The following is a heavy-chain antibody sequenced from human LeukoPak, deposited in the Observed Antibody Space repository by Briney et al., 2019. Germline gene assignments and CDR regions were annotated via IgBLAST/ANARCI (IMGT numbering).Heavy chain of an antibody. Sequence: PGGSLRLSCAASGFTFSSYAMSWVRQAPGKGLEWVSAISGSGGSTYYADSVKGRFTISRDNSKNTLYLQMNSLRAEDTAVYYCAKSEYVWGSYRPYYFDHWGQGTLVTVSS. CDR3: AKSEYVWGSYRPYYFDH. CDR1: GFTFSSYA. J-gene: IGHJ4*02. CDR2: ISGSGGST. V-gene: IGHV3-23*01. D-gene: IGHD3-16*02.